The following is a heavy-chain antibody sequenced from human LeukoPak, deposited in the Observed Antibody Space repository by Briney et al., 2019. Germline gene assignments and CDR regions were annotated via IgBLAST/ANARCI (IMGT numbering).Heavy chain of an antibody. J-gene: IGHJ4*02. Sequence: PGGSLRLSCAASGFTFSSYWMSWVRQAPGKGLEWVANIKQDGSEKYYVDSVKGRFTISRDNAKNSLYLQMNSLRAEDTAVYYCASSPXXREIPXXXXWGQGXLXTVX. CDR2: IKQDGSEK. V-gene: IGHV3-7*01. D-gene: IGHD2-21*01. CDR1: GFTFSSYW. CDR3: ASSPXXREIPXXXX.